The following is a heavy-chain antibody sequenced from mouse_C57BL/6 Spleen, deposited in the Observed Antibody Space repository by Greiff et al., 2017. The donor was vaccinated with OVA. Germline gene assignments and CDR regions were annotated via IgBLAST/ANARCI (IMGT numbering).Heavy chain of an antibody. CDR3: TRDWDDYDYCDY. D-gene: IGHD2-4*01. Sequence: QVQLKQSGAELVRPGASVTLSCKASGYTFTDYEMHWVKQTPVHGLEWIGAIDPETGGTAYNQKFKGKAILTADKSSSTAYMELRSLTSEDSAVYDCTRDWDDYDYCDYWGQGTTLTVSS. J-gene: IGHJ2*01. CDR2: IDPETGGT. CDR1: GYTFTDYE. V-gene: IGHV1-15*01.